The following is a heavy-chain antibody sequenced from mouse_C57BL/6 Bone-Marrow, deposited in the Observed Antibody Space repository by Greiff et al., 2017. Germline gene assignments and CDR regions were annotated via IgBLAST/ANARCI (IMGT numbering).Heavy chain of an antibody. CDR3: ARERFTTVVATNWYFDV. V-gene: IGHV1-64*01. CDR1: GYTFTSYW. CDR2: IHPNSGST. Sequence: VQLKQSGAELVKPGASVKLSCKASGYTFTSYWMHWVKQRPGQGLEWIGMIHPNSGSTNYNEKFKSKATLTVDKSSSTAYMQLSSLTSEDAAVYYCARERFTTVVATNWYFDVWGTGTTVTVSS. J-gene: IGHJ1*03. D-gene: IGHD1-1*01.